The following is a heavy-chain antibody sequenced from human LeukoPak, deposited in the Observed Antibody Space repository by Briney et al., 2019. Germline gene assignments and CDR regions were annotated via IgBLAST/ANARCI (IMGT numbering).Heavy chain of an antibody. Sequence: SETLSLTCTVSGGSISSYYWSWIRQPPVKGVEWIAYISDIGSTNYNPSLKSRVTISLDTSKNQFSLKLSSVTAADTAVYYCAGHHPRNTVDFWGQGTLVTVSS. CDR3: AGHHPRNTVDF. CDR1: GGSISSYY. J-gene: IGHJ4*02. CDR2: ISDIGST. V-gene: IGHV4-59*08. D-gene: IGHD2/OR15-2a*01.